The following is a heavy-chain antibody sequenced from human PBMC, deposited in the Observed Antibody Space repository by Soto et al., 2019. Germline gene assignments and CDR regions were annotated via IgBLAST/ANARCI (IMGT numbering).Heavy chain of an antibody. CDR1: GGTFSSYA. CDR2: IIPIFGTA. J-gene: IGHJ6*02. CDR3: ARGTGSITIFGVVIGYMDV. D-gene: IGHD3-3*01. Sequence: SVKVSCKASGGTFSSYAISWVRQAPGQGLEWMGGIIPIFGTANYAQKFQGRVTITADESTSTAYMELSSLRSEDTAVYYCARGTGSITIFGVVIGYMDVWGQGTTVTVSS. V-gene: IGHV1-69*13.